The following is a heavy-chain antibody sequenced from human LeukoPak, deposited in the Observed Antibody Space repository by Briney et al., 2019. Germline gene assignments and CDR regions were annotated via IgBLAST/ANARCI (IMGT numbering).Heavy chain of an antibody. V-gene: IGHV3-30*18. Sequence: PGRSLRLSCAASGFTFSSYVMHWVRQAPGKGLEWVAVISYDGSNKYYADSVKGRFTISRDNSKNTLYLQMNSLRAEDTAVYYCAKWGSSWYYDYWGQGTLVTVSS. CDR2: ISYDGSNK. D-gene: IGHD6-13*01. CDR1: GFTFSSYV. CDR3: AKWGSSWYYDY. J-gene: IGHJ4*02.